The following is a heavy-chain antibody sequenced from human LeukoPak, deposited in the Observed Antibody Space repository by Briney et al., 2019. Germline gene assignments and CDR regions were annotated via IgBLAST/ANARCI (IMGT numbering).Heavy chain of an antibody. CDR1: GFTFSSYA. V-gene: IGHV3-23*01. Sequence: GGSLRLSCAASGFTFSSYAMSWVRQAPGKGLEWVSAISGSGGSTYYADSVKGRFTISRDNSKNTLYLQMNSLRAEDTAVYYCAEPEGGYYDIRPDWGQGTLVTVSS. CDR3: AEPEGGYYDIRPD. D-gene: IGHD3-22*01. CDR2: ISGSGGST. J-gene: IGHJ4*02.